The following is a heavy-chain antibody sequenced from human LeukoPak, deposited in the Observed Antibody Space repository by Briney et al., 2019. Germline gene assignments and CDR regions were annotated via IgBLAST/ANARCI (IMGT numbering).Heavy chain of an antibody. CDR2: MNPNSGNT. CDR1: DYTFVSFG. Sequence: ASVKVSCKASDYTFVSFGITWVRQATGQGLEWMGWMNPNSGNTGYAQKFQGRVTMTRNTSISTAYMELSSLRSEDTAVYYCARGYCSGGSCYYRVNWFDPWGQGTLVTVSS. D-gene: IGHD2-15*01. CDR3: ARGYCSGGSCYYRVNWFDP. J-gene: IGHJ5*02. V-gene: IGHV1-8*01.